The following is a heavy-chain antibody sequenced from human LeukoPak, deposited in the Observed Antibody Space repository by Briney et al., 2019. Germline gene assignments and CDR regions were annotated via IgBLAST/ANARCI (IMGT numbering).Heavy chain of an antibody. J-gene: IGHJ4*02. D-gene: IGHD1-7*01. V-gene: IGHV4-59*01. CDR1: GGSISSYY. CDR2: IYYSGST. Sequence: SSETLSLTCTVSGGSISSYYWSWIRQPPGKGLEWIGYIYYSGSTNYNPSLKSRVTISVDTSKNQFSLKLSSVTAADTAVYYCARVLELEYYFDYWGQGTLVTVSS. CDR3: ARVLELEYYFDY.